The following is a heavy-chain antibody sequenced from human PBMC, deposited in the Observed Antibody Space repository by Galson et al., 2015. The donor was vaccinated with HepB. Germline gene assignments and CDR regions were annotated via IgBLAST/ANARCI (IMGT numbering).Heavy chain of an antibody. D-gene: IGHD2-21*01. J-gene: IGHJ2*01. V-gene: IGHV3-7*03. CDR3: ARILYPGGFDL. CDR2: IKQDGSEK. Sequence: SLRLSCAASGLTFSSYWMSWVRQAPGKGLEWVANIKQDGSEKYYVDSVKGRFTISRDNAKNSLYLQMNSLRAEDTAVYYCARILYPGGFDLWGRGTLVTVSS. CDR1: GLTFSSYW.